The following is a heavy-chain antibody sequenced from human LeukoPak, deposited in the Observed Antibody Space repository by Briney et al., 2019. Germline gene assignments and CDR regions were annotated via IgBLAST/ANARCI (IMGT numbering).Heavy chain of an antibody. J-gene: IGHJ5*02. Sequence: SETLSLTCAVSGGSISSGGYSWSWIRQPPGKGLEWIGYIYHSGSTYYNPSLKSRVTISVDRSKNQFSLKLSSVTAADTAVYYCARGFSDGSLNWFDPWGQGILVTVSS. CDR2: IYHSGST. V-gene: IGHV4-30-2*01. CDR1: GGSISSGGYS. D-gene: IGHD2/OR15-2a*01. CDR3: ARGFSDGSLNWFDP.